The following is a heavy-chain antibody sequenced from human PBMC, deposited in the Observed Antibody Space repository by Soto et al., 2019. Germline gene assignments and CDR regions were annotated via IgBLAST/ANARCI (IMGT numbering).Heavy chain of an antibody. V-gene: IGHV3-74*01. CDR2: IHSDGITT. J-gene: IGHJ3*01. CDR3: ATGPTPAFAF. D-gene: IGHD1-1*01. CDR1: GFTLSTYW. Sequence: GGSLRLSCAASGFTLSTYWMHWVRQAPGKGLVWVSRIHSDGITTLYEDSVTGRFTISRDNAKNTVFLQMNSLRAEDTAVSYCATGPTPAFAFWGRGTMVTVSS.